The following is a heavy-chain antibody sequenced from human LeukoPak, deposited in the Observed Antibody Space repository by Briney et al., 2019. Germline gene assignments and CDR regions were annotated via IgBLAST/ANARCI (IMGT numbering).Heavy chain of an antibody. CDR3: ASSLIVVVPAARGLGD. CDR2: IIPIFGTA. CDR1: GGTFSSYA. J-gene: IGHJ4*02. D-gene: IGHD2-2*01. Sequence: SVKVSCKGSGGTFSSYAISWVRQAPGQGLEWMGGIIPIFGTANYAQKFQGRVTITADESTSTAYMELSSLRSEDTAVYYCASSLIVVVPAARGLGDWGQGTLVTVSS. V-gene: IGHV1-69*01.